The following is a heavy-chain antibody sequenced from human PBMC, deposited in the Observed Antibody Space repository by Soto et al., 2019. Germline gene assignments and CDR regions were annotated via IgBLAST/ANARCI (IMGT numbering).Heavy chain of an antibody. J-gene: IGHJ4*02. CDR1: GFTFSSYS. CDR3: ARESIWFGEPLVDY. V-gene: IGHV3-48*02. Sequence: EVQLVESGGGLVQPGGSLRLSCAASGFTFSSYSMNWVRQAPGKGLEWVSYISSSSSTIYYADSVKGRFTISRDNAKNSVYLQMNSLRDEDTAVYYCARESIWFGEPLVDYWGQGTLVTVSS. D-gene: IGHD3-10*01. CDR2: ISSSSSTI.